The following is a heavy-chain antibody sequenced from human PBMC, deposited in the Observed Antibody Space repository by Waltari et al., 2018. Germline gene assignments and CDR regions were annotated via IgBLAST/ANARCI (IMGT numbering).Heavy chain of an antibody. CDR3: AREPRLTYYDFWSGPPYYFDY. Sequence: QVQVQESGPGLVKPSETLSLTCAVSGYSISSGYYWGWIRQPPGKGLEWIGSIYHSGSTYYNPSLKSRVTISVDTSKNQFSLKLSSVTAADTAVYYCAREPRLTYYDFWSGPPYYFDYWGQGTLVTVSS. CDR1: GYSISSGYY. J-gene: IGHJ4*02. D-gene: IGHD3-3*01. V-gene: IGHV4-38-2*02. CDR2: IYHSGST.